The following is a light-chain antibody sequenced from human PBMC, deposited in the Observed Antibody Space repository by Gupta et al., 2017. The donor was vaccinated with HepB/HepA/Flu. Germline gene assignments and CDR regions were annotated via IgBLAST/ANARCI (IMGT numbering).Light chain of an antibody. J-gene: IGKJ2*02. CDR2: GAS. Sequence: IVMTQSPVTLSVSPGERATLSCGASQNVSRNLAWYQQKPGQAPWLLIYGASTRATGVPARFSGRGSGTEFTLTISSLQSEDFAIYYCHQYKDWPSKSTFGPGTRLDI. V-gene: IGKV3-15*01. CDR3: HQYKDWPSKST. CDR1: QNVSRN.